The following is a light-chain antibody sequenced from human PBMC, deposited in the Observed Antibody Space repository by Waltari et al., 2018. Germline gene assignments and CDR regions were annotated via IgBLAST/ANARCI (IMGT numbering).Light chain of an antibody. J-gene: IGLJ2*01. V-gene: IGLV2-14*01. CDR2: DVS. CDR1: SNDVGRYNS. Sequence: QSALTQPASVSGSPRQSVTIFCTVTSNDVGRYNSVSWYQEHPGQAPRVIIYDVSDRPSGVSDRFSGSKSGNTASLTISGLQAEDEADYYCSSQSSNNVVLFGGGTKLTVL. CDR3: SSQSSNNVVL.